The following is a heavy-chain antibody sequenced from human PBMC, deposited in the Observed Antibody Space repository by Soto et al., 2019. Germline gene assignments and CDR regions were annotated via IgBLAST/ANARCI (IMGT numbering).Heavy chain of an antibody. J-gene: IGHJ3*02. Sequence: PGGSLRLSCAASGFSFSSYIMHWVRQAPGKGLEWVADIARDGGTKYYMDSVRGRFTISRDNSKNTMSLQMDSLRIEDTAVYYCAREGGDTVVTFDSWGQGTMVTVSS. V-gene: IGHV3-30-3*01. CDR2: IARDGGTK. CDR1: GFSFSSYI. CDR3: AREGGDTVVTFDS. D-gene: IGHD4-17*01.